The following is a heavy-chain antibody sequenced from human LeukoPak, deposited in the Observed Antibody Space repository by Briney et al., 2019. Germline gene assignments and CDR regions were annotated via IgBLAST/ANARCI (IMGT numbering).Heavy chain of an antibody. CDR1: GFTFSSYW. Sequence: GGSLRLSCAASGFTFSSYWMHWVRQAPGKVLAWVSRIQSDGSTTYADSVKGRFTISRDNAKNTVSLQMNSLRAEDTGVYYCARAPSEIGGYYPEYFRLWGQGTLVTVSP. J-gene: IGHJ1*01. CDR3: ARAPSEIGGYYPEYFRL. D-gene: IGHD3-22*01. CDR2: IQSDGST. V-gene: IGHV3-74*03.